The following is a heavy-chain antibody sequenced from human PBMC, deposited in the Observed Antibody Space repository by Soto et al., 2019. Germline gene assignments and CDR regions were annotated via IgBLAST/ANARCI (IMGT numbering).Heavy chain of an antibody. CDR2: IDPDGGST. V-gene: IGHV3-74*01. J-gene: IGHJ3*02. CDR1: GVIFRNYW. D-gene: IGHD7-27*01. CDR3: TRDGDRQGIGFDI. Sequence: EVQVVESGGGLVQPGGSLRLSCAGSGVIFRNYWMHWVRQVPGKGLVWVSRIDPDGGSTHYADSVKGRFIISGDNAKNTVYMEMNSLRVESTAGYYCTRDGDRQGIGFDIWGQGTMVTVSS.